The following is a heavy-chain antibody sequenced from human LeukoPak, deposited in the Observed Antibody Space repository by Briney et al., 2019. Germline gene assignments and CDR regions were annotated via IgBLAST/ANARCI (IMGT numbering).Heavy chain of an antibody. D-gene: IGHD6-13*01. J-gene: IGHJ4*02. CDR1: GYTFTGYY. CDR2: MNPNSGNT. V-gene: IGHV1-8*02. CDR3: ATGYSSSWYPYEY. Sequence: ASAKVSCKASGYTFTGYYMHWVRQATGQGLEWMGWMNPNSGNTGYAQKFQGRPTMTRNTSISTAYMELSSLRSEDTAVYYCATGYSSSWYPYEYWGQGTLVTVSS.